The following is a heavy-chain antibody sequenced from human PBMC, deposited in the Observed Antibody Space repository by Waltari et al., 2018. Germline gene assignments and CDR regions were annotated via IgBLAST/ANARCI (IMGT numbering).Heavy chain of an antibody. CDR1: GGSISSSSYY. J-gene: IGHJ5*02. D-gene: IGHD3-3*01. Sequence: QLQLQESGPGLVKPSETLSLTCTVSGGSISSSSYYWGWLRQPPGKGLAWIGSIYYSGLTYYNPSLKSRVTVSVDTSKNQFSLKLSSVTAADTAVYYCARLDYDFWSAPWWFDPCGQGTLVTVSS. CDR3: ARLDYDFWSAPWWFDP. V-gene: IGHV4-39*01. CDR2: IYYSGLT.